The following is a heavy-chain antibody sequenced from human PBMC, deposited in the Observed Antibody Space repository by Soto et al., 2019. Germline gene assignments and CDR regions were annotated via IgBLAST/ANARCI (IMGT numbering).Heavy chain of an antibody. CDR3: ARDTIAAAGTFDY. V-gene: IGHV4-31*03. CDR2: IYYSGST. D-gene: IGHD6-13*01. CDR1: GGSISGGGYS. Sequence: PWGTLSLTCTVSGGSISGGGYSWSWIRQHKGKGLEWIGFIYYSGSTYYNPSVTSRVTISVDTSKNQFSLKLSSVTAADPSIDFCARDTIAAAGTFDYWGQGTLVTVSS. J-gene: IGHJ4*02.